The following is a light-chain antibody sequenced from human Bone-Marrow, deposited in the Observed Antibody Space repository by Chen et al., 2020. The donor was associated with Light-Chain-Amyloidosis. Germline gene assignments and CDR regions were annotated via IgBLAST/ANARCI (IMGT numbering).Light chain of an antibody. V-gene: IGKV3-20*01. CDR2: GSS. CDR3: QQYGTSPLT. CDR1: QTISSNY. J-gene: IGKJ4*01. Sequence: EIVLTQSPGTLSLSPGEGANLSCRASQTISSNYLTWYQQKFGQAPRLLIYGSSSRAIGIPDRFTGSGSGTDFTLTINRLEPEDFAMYYCQQYGTSPLTFGGGTTVEIK.